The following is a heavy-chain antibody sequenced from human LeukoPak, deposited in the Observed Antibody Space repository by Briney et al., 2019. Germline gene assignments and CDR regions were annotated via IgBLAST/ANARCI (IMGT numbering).Heavy chain of an antibody. Sequence: SETLSLTCAVYGGSFSGYYWSWIRQPPEKGLEWIGEINHSGTTNYNPSLKSRVTMSVDTSKNQFSLKVSSVTAADTAVYYCAREGSAVTNFDYWGQGTLVTVSS. CDR3: AREGSAVTNFDY. D-gene: IGHD3-10*01. CDR2: INHSGTT. V-gene: IGHV4-34*01. J-gene: IGHJ4*02. CDR1: GGSFSGYY.